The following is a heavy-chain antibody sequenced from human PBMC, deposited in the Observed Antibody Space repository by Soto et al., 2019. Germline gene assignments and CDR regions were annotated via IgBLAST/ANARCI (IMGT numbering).Heavy chain of an antibody. CDR1: GFTFRNNG. V-gene: IGHV3-23*01. CDR3: AKNGLDNSPSAIDS. Sequence: GGSLRLSCAASGFTFRNNGLSWVGQAPGKGLDWVSGITGSGRDTYYADSVKGRFTISRDNSKNMVFLQMNSLRAEDTALYYCAKNGLDNSPSAIDSWGPGTLVTVSS. J-gene: IGHJ4*02. CDR2: ITGSGRDT. D-gene: IGHD2-8*01.